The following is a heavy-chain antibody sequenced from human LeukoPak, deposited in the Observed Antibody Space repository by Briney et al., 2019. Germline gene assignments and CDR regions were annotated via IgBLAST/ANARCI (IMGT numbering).Heavy chain of an antibody. CDR2: ISPDGNYI. D-gene: IGHD6-19*01. V-gene: IGHV3-23*01. J-gene: IGHJ4*02. Sequence: PGGSLRLSCAASGFTFSSYAMSWVRQAPGKGLEWVSAISPDGNYIYYADSVKGRFTTSRDNSKNTLYLQMTSLRVEDTAVYFCVSQRDHRVAVAGSFDNWGQGTLISVSP. CDR3: VSQRDHRVAVAGSFDN. CDR1: GFTFSSYA.